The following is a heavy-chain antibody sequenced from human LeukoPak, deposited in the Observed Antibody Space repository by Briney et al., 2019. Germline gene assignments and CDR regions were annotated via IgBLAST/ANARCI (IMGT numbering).Heavy chain of an antibody. Sequence: GGSLRLSCAASGFTFSSYAMSWVRQAPGKGLEWVSAISGSGGSTYYANSVKGRFTISRDNSKNTLYLQMNSLRAEDTAVYYCAKDQLGFPNSFDYWGQGTLVTVSS. CDR1: GFTFSSYA. CDR3: AKDQLGFPNSFDY. CDR2: ISGSGGST. D-gene: IGHD1-1*01. J-gene: IGHJ4*02. V-gene: IGHV3-23*01.